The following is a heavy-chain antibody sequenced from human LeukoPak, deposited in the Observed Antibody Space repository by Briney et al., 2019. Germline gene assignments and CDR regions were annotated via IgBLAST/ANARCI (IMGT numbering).Heavy chain of an antibody. D-gene: IGHD3-22*01. J-gene: IGHJ4*02. V-gene: IGHV4-39*01. CDR2: IYYSGST. Sequence: SETLSLTCTVSGGSISSSSYYWGWIRQPPGERLEWIGSIYYSGSTYYNPSLKSRVTISVDTSKNQFSLKLSSVTAADTAVYYCARHSEYYDSSGYSFTFEDWGQGTLVTVSS. CDR1: GGSISSSSYY. CDR3: ARHSEYYDSSGYSFTFED.